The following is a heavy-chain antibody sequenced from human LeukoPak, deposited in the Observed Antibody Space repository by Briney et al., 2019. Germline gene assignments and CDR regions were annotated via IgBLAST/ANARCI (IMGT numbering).Heavy chain of an antibody. D-gene: IGHD2-2*01. CDR3: ARNLPAADY. J-gene: IGHJ4*02. Sequence: PGGSLRLSCAASGSTFSSHTRNWVRQAPGKGLEWISYISNTGSVIYYADSVKGRFTISRDNAKNSLYLQMNSLRAEDTAVYYCARNLPAADYWGQGTLVTVSS. V-gene: IGHV3-48*04. CDR1: GSTFSSHT. CDR2: ISNTGSVI.